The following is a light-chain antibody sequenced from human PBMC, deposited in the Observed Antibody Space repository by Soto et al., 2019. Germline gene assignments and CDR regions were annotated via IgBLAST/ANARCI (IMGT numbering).Light chain of an antibody. Sequence: QSALTQPPSASGSPGQSVAISCTGTTSDIGGYNYVSWYQQHPGKAPKLMIYEVNKRPSGVPDRFSGSKSGNTASLTVSGRKAEDEADYYCSSHGGNSPYVFGTGTKLPVL. CDR1: TSDIGGYNY. J-gene: IGLJ1*01. CDR3: SSHGGNSPYV. V-gene: IGLV2-8*01. CDR2: EVN.